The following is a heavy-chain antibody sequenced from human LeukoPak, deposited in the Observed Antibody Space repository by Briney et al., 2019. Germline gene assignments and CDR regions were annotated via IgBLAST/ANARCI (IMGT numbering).Heavy chain of an antibody. Sequence: GGSLRLSCAASGFTFSSYWMHWVRQAPGKGLVWVSRINTDGSSTNYADSVKGRFTISRDNAKKTLYLQMDSLRAEDTAVYYCAPFGIAAPGFHYWGQGTLVTVSS. CDR1: GFTFSSYW. CDR3: APFGIAAPGFHY. CDR2: INTDGSST. D-gene: IGHD6-13*01. J-gene: IGHJ4*02. V-gene: IGHV3-74*01.